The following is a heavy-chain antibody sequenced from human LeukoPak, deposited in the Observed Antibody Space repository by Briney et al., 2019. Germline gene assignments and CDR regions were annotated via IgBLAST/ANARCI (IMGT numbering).Heavy chain of an antibody. CDR1: GGSISSYY. D-gene: IGHD6-6*01. V-gene: IGHV4-59*01. CDR2: IYYSGST. CDR3: ATAFHIAARPFDY. J-gene: IGHJ4*02. Sequence: SETLSLTCTVSGGSISSYYWSWIRQPPGKGLEWIGYIYYSGSTNYNPSLKSRVTISIDTSKNQFSLILSSVTAADTAVYYCATAFHIAARPFDYWGQGTLVTVSS.